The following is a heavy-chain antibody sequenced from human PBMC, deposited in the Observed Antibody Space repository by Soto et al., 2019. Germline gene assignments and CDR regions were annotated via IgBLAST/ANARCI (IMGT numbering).Heavy chain of an antibody. CDR3: AGAQTGLVDFEYYYYYGMHV. Sequence: QVQLVESGGGVVQPGRSLRLSCAASGFTFSSYGMHWVRQAPGKGLEWGAGIWYDGSNKYYADSVKGRFTISRDNSKNTLYLQMNSLRAEDTAVYYCAGAQTGLVDFEYYYYYGMHVWGQGTTVTVSS. V-gene: IGHV3-33*01. D-gene: IGHD6-6*01. CDR2: IWYDGSNK. CDR1: GFTFSSYG. J-gene: IGHJ6*02.